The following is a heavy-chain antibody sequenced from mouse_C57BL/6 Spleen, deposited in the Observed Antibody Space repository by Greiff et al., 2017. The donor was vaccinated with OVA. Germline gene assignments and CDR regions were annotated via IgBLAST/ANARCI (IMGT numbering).Heavy chain of an antibody. J-gene: IGHJ1*03. CDR3: ARSAPITTVGYFDV. V-gene: IGHV1-50*01. D-gene: IGHD1-1*01. CDR2: IDPSDSYT. CDR1: GYTFTSYW. Sequence: QVQLQQPGAELVKPGASVKLSCKASGYTFTSYWMQWVKQRPGQGLEWIGEIDPSDSYTNYNQKLKGKATLTVDTSSSTAYMQLSSLTSVDSAVYYCARSAPITTVGYFDVWGTGTTVTVSS.